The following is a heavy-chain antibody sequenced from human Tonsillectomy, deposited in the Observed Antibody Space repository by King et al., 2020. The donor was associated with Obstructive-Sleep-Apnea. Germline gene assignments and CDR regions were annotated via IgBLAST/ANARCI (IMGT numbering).Heavy chain of an antibody. D-gene: IGHD3-22*01. CDR1: GYTFTRYY. J-gene: IGHJ4*02. CDR2: INPSGGST. Sequence: QLVQSGAEVKKPGASVKVSCKASGYTFTRYYMHWVRQAPGQGLEWMGIINPSGGSTNYAQKFKGRFTMTRETSTSTVYMELSSLRSEDTAVYYCARRGYDSSGYYEYYFDYWGQGTLVTVSS. CDR3: ARRGYDSSGYYEYYFDY. V-gene: IGHV1-46*01.